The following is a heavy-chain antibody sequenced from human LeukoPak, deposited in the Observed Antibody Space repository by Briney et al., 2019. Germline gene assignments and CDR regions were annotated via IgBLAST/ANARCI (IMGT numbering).Heavy chain of an antibody. CDR2: ISSSSII. V-gene: IGHV3-48*01. CDR1: GFTFSSHS. D-gene: IGHD3-22*01. Sequence: GGSLRLSCAASGFTFSSHSMNWVRQAPGKGLEWVSYISSSSIIYYADSVKGRFTISRDNAKNSLYLQMNSLRAEDTAVYYCARGAYYYEDWGQGTLVTVSS. J-gene: IGHJ4*02. CDR3: ARGAYYYED.